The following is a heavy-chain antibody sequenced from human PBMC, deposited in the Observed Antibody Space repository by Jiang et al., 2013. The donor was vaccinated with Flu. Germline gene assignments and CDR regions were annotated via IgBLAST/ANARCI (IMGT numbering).Heavy chain of an antibody. CDR3: ARHDDILTGYAFDY. CDR2: IYYSGST. J-gene: IGHJ4*02. Sequence: PGLVKPSETLSLTCTVSGGSLSSYYWSWIRQPPGKRLEWIGYIYYSGSTNYDPSLMSRVTISVDTSKNQFSLKLRSVTVADTAVYYCARHDDILTGYAFDYWGQGTLVTVSS. V-gene: IGHV4-59*08. D-gene: IGHD3-9*01. CDR1: GGSLSSYY.